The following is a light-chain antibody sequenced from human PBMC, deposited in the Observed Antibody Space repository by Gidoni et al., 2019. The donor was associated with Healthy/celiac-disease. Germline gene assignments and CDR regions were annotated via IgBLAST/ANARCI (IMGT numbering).Light chain of an antibody. Sequence: DIVMTQSPVSMAVALGERATINCKSSQRVLYSSNNKNYLAWYQQKPGQPPKLLIYWASTRESGVPDRFSGSGSGTDFTLTISSLQAEDVAVYYCQQYYNTLPLTFGGGTKVEIK. CDR3: QQYYNTLPLT. CDR2: WAS. J-gene: IGKJ4*01. CDR1: QRVLYSSNNKNY. V-gene: IGKV4-1*01.